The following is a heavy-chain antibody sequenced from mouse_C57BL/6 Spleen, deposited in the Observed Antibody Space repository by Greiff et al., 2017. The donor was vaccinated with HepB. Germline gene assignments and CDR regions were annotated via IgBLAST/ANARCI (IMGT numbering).Heavy chain of an antibody. V-gene: IGHV1-61*01. CDR2: IYPSDSET. CDR3: ALIYYDYAFAY. J-gene: IGHJ3*01. CDR1: GYTFTSYW. D-gene: IGHD2-4*01. Sequence: VQLQQPGAELVRPGSSVKLSCKASGYTFTSYWMDWVKQRPGQGLEWIGNIYPSDSETHYNQKFKDKATLTVDKSSSTAYMQLSSLTSEDSAVYYWALIYYDYAFAYWGQGTLVTVSA.